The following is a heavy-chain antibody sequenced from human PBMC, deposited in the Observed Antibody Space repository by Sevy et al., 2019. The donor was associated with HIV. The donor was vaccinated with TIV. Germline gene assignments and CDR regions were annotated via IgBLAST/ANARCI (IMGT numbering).Heavy chain of an antibody. D-gene: IGHD2-2*02. CDR1: GFTFSSYA. V-gene: IGHV3-30*04. Sequence: GGSLRLSCAASGFTFSSYAMHWVRQAPGKGLEWVAVISYDGSNKYYADSVKGRFTISRDNSKNTLYLQMNSLRAEDTAVYYCVRDGARGRYSSSTSCYTRAFDIWGQGTMVTVSS. J-gene: IGHJ3*02. CDR3: VRDGARGRYSSSTSCYTRAFDI. CDR2: ISYDGSNK.